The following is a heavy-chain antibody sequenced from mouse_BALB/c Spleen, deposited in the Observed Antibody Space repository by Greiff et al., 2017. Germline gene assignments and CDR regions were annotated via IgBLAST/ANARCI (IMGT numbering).Heavy chain of an antibody. CDR1: GFTFTDYY. D-gene: IGHD2-1*01. CDR2: IRNKANGYTT. V-gene: IGHV7-3*02. CDR3: ARDGDGNYFDY. Sequence: EVNVVESGGGLVQPGGSLRLSCATSGFTFTDYYMSWVRQPPGKALEWLGFIRNKANGYTTEYSASVKGRFTISRDNSQSILYLQMNTLRAEDSATYYCARDGDGNYFDYWGQGTTLTVSS. J-gene: IGHJ2*01.